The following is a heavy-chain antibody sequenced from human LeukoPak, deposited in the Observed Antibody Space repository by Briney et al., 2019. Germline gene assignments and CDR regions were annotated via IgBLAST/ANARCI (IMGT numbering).Heavy chain of an antibody. V-gene: IGHV3-23*01. CDR1: GFTFGSYA. CDR3: AKTTTGYSSGRYPAWPIDY. D-gene: IGHD2-15*01. CDR2: IFGSGGSA. Sequence: GGSLRLSCAASGFTFGSYAMYWVRQAPGKGLEWVSGIFGSGGSAHHADSVKGRFTISRDNSKNTVYLQMDSLRAEDTATYYCAKTTTGYSSGRYPAWPIDYWGQGTLVTVSS. J-gene: IGHJ4*02.